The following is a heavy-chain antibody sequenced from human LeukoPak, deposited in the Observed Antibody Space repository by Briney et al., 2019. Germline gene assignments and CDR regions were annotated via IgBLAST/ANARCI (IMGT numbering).Heavy chain of an antibody. J-gene: IGHJ4*02. Sequence: GGSLRLSCAASGFTFSSYSMNWVRQAPGKGLEWVSSISSSSSYIYYADSAKGRFTISRDNPKNSLYLQMNSLRAEDTAVYYCAREGLRRFDYWGQGTLVTVSS. CDR1: GFTFSSYS. CDR3: AREGLRRFDY. V-gene: IGHV3-21*01. D-gene: IGHD4-17*01. CDR2: ISSSSSYI.